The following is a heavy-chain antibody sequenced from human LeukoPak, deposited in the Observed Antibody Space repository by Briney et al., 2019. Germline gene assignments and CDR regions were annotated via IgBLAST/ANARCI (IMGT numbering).Heavy chain of an antibody. CDR3: ARGSMVDY. J-gene: IGHJ4*02. D-gene: IGHD2/OR15-2a*01. CDR2: INHSGST. V-gene: IGHV4-34*01. CDR1: GGSFSGYY. Sequence: ASETLSLTCAVYGGSFSGYYWSWIRQPPGKGLEWIGEINHSGSTNHNPSLKSRVTISVDTSKNQFSLKLSSVTAADTAVYYCARGSMVDYWGQGTLVTVSS.